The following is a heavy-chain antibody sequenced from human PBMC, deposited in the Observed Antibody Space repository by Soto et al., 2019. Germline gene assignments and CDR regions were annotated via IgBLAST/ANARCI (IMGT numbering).Heavy chain of an antibody. CDR3: ARGRNGDY. D-gene: IGHD1-1*01. J-gene: IGHJ4*02. V-gene: IGHV1-18*01. CDR2: ISAHNGNT. CDR1: GYAFTTYG. Sequence: QVHLVQSGAEVKKPGASVKVSCKGSGYAFTTYGITWVRQAPGQGLEWMGWISAHNGNTNYAQKLQGRVTVTRDTSTSTAYMELRSLRSDDTAVYYCARGRNGDYWGQGALVTVSS.